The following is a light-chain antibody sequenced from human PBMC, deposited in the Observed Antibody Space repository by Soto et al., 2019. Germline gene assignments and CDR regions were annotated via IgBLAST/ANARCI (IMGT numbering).Light chain of an antibody. Sequence: EIVLTQSPGTLSLSPGERATLSCRASQSVSSSYLAWYQQKPGQAPRLLIYGASGRATGIPDRFSCSGSGTDFTLTISRLEPEDFAVYYCQQYGSSPMYTFGQGTKLEIK. CDR2: GAS. V-gene: IGKV3-20*01. J-gene: IGKJ2*01. CDR3: QQYGSSPMYT. CDR1: QSVSSSY.